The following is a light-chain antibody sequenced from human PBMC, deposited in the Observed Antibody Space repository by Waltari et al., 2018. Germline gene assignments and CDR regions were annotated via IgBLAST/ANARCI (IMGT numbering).Light chain of an antibody. CDR1: RSDVGRYIY. CDR2: DVS. V-gene: IGLV2-14*03. J-gene: IGLJ2*01. CDR3: SSYTSSSTLV. Sequence: QSALTQPASVSGSPGQSITISCTGTRSDVGRYIYVPWYHQNPVKAPKPMIYDVSNRPSGVSNRFSGSKSGNTASLTISGLQAEDEADYYCSSYTSSSTLVFGGGTKLTVL.